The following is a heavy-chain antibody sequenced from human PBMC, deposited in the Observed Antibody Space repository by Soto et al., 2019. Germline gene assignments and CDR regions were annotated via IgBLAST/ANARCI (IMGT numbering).Heavy chain of an antibody. CDR1: GYTFRNFG. CDR3: ARENSYFDY. CDR2: ISAYNANA. J-gene: IGHJ4*02. V-gene: IGHV1-18*01. Sequence: QIQLLQSGAEVKKPGASVKVTCKASGYTFRNFGISWVRQAPEQGLEWMGWISAYNANANYAQKFQGRLTMTADTSTSTAYMELRSLRSDDTAVYYCARENSYFDYWGQGTLVTVSS.